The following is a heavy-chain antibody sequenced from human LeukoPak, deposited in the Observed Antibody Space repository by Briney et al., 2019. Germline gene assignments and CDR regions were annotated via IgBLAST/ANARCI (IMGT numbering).Heavy chain of an antibody. CDR1: GYTFTGYY. J-gene: IGHJ3*02. CDR2: INPNRGGT. D-gene: IGHD3-3*01. CDR3: ARELEWEVPDAFDI. V-gene: IGHV1-2*02. Sequence: ASVKVTCKASGYTFTGYYMHWVRQAPGQGLEWMGWINPNRGGTNYAQKFQGRVTMTRGTSISTAYMELSRLRSDDTAVYYCARELEWEVPDAFDIWGQGTMVTVSS.